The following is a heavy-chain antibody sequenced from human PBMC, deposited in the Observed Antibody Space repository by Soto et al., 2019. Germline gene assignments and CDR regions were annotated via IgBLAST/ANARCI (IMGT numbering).Heavy chain of an antibody. J-gene: IGHJ6*02. CDR1: GFTFSSYA. Sequence: GSLRLSCAASGFTFSSYAMSWVRQVPGKGLEWVSAISGSGGSTYYADSVKGRFTISRDNSKNTLYLQMNSLRAEDTAVYYCAKGGRDYDFWSGSALDVWGQGTTVTVSS. V-gene: IGHV3-23*01. CDR3: AKGGRDYDFWSGSALDV. CDR2: ISGSGGST. D-gene: IGHD3-3*01.